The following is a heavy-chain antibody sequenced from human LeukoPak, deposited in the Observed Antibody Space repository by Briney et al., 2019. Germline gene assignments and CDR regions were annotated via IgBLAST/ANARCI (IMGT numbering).Heavy chain of an antibody. CDR3: ARDSVSTTVTPMDV. CDR1: GFTFSSYS. V-gene: IGHV3-21*01. CDR2: ISSSSSYI. Sequence: GGSLRLSCAASGFTFSSYSMIWVRQAPGKGLEWVLSISSSSSYIYYADSVKGRFTISRDNAKNSLYLQMNSLRAEDTAVYYCARDSVSTTVTPMDVWGKGTTVTISS. J-gene: IGHJ6*04. D-gene: IGHD4-11*01.